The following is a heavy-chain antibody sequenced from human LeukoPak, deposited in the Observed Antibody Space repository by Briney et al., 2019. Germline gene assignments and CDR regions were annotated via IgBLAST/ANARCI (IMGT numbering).Heavy chain of an antibody. Sequence: GGSLRLSCAASGFTFSSYWMSWVRQAPGKGLEWVANIKQDGSEKYYVDSVKGRFTISRDNAKNSLYLQMNSLRAEDTAVYYCARGRMVRAYYYYYYMDVWGKGTTVTASS. CDR1: GFTFSSYW. CDR3: ARGRMVRAYYYYYYMDV. J-gene: IGHJ6*03. V-gene: IGHV3-7*01. CDR2: IKQDGSEK. D-gene: IGHD3-10*01.